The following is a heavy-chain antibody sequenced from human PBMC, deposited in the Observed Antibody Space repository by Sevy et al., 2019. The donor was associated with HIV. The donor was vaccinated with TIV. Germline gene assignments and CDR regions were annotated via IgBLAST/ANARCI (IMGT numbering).Heavy chain of an antibody. J-gene: IGHJ4*02. Sequence: ASVKVSCKASGGTFSSYGISWVRQAPGQGLEWMGGIIPILGTVNYAQKFQGRVTITEDESTKTAYMELCSLRSEDTAVSYCVRGGGNGWYYFDYWGQETLVTVSS. V-gene: IGHV1-69*13. CDR2: IIPILGTV. D-gene: IGHD6-19*01. CDR3: VRGGGNGWYYFDY. CDR1: GGTFSSYG.